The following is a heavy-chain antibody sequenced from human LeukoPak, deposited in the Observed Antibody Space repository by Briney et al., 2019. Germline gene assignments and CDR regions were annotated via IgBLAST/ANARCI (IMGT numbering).Heavy chain of an antibody. V-gene: IGHV1-8*01. CDR1: GYTFTSYG. Sequence: GASVKVSCKASGYTFTSYGINWVRQATGQGLEWMGWMNPNSGNTGYAQKFQGRVTMTRNTSISTAYMELSNLRSEDTAVYYCARGGIVVVPAAIVWFDPWGQGTLVTVSS. D-gene: IGHD2-2*02. J-gene: IGHJ5*02. CDR3: ARGGIVVVPAAIVWFDP. CDR2: MNPNSGNT.